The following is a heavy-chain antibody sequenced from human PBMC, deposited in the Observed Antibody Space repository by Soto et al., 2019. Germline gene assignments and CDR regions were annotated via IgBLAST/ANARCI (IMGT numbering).Heavy chain of an antibody. V-gene: IGHV4-4*07. CDR1: GGCISSYY. Sequence: SETLSLTCTVSGGCISSYYWSWIRQPAGKGLELIGRLYTSGSTKYNPSLKSRVTMSVDTSENQFSLKLSSVTAADTAVYYCARDAKQLVPLYYYYYYGRDVWGQGTTVTVSS. J-gene: IGHJ6*02. D-gene: IGHD6-6*01. CDR2: LYTSGST. CDR3: ARDAKQLVPLYYYYYYGRDV.